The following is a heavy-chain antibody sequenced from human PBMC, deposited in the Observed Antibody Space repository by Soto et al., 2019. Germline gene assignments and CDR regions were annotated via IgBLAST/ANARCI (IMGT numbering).Heavy chain of an antibody. V-gene: IGHV3-48*03. Sequence: QTGGSLRLSCAASGFTFSSYEMNWVRQAPGKGLEWVSYISSSGSTIYYADSVKGRFTISRDNAKNSLYLQMNSLRAEDTAVYYCAREKYSSSSLDYWGQGTLVTVSS. CDR2: ISSSGSTI. D-gene: IGHD6-6*01. J-gene: IGHJ4*02. CDR3: AREKYSSSSLDY. CDR1: GFTFSSYE.